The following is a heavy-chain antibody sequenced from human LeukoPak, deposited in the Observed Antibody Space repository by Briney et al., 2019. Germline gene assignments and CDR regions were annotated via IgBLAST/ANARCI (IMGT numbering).Heavy chain of an antibody. Sequence: SETLSLTCTVSGGSINTYYWSWIRQPPGKELEWIGYVYCTGSTNYHPSLKSRVTISVYTSKSQFSLKLSSVTAADTAAHYRAQGGGGSELLLWAFDFWGQGALVTVSS. J-gene: IGHJ4*02. CDR3: AQGGGGSELLLWAFDF. CDR2: VYCTGST. CDR1: GGSINTYY. V-gene: IGHV4-59*08. D-gene: IGHD1-7*01.